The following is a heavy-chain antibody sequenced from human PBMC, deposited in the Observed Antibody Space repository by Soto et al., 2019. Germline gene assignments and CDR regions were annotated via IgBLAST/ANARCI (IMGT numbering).Heavy chain of an antibody. V-gene: IGHV1-69*13. D-gene: IGHD5-12*01. CDR2: IIPIFGTA. CDR3: ARDLLALDGYETFDY. Sequence: SVKVSCKASGGTFSSYAISWVRQAPGQGPEWMGGIIPIFGTANYAQKFQGRVTITAGESTSTAYMELSSLRSEDTAVYYCARDLLALDGYETFDYWGQGTLVTVSS. J-gene: IGHJ4*02. CDR1: GGTFSSYA.